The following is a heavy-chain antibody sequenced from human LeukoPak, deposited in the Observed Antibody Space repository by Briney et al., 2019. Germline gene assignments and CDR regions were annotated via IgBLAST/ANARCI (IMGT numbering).Heavy chain of an antibody. J-gene: IGHJ4*02. V-gene: IGHV4-34*01. Sequence: PSETLSLTCAVYGGSFSGYYWSWIRQPPGKGLEWIGEINHSGSTNYNPFLKSRVTISVDTSKNQFSLKLSSVTAADTAVYYCARALPESGYQKANFDYWGQGTLVTVSS. D-gene: IGHD3-22*01. CDR1: GGSFSGYY. CDR3: ARALPESGYQKANFDY. CDR2: INHSGST.